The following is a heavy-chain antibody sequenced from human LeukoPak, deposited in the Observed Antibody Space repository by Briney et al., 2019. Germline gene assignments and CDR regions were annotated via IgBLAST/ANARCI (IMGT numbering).Heavy chain of an antibody. D-gene: IGHD3-22*01. Sequence: GGSLRLSCAASGFTFSTYGMHWVRQAPGKGLEWVAFIRYDGSTKYYADSVKGRFTISRDNSMNTLYLQMNSLRAEDTAVYYCAKGAYYDSSGYSFDYWGQGTLVTVSS. V-gene: IGHV3-30*02. J-gene: IGHJ4*02. CDR3: AKGAYYDSSGYSFDY. CDR2: IRYDGSTK. CDR1: GFTFSTYG.